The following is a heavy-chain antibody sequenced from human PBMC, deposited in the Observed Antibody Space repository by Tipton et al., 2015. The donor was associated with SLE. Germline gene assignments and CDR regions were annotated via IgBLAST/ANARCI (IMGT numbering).Heavy chain of an antibody. CDR3: ARVFGSSGYPYYFDS. Sequence: QVQLVQSGAEVKKPGASVKVSCTTSGYTFTDHYIHWVRQAPGRGLECMGWINPNSGATKYAQMFQGRVSMTRDTSLSTAYMELNTLTSDDTAVYYCARVFGSSGYPYYFDSWGHGTLVTVSS. V-gene: IGHV1-2*02. J-gene: IGHJ4*01. D-gene: IGHD3-22*01. CDR1: GYTFTDHY. CDR2: INPNSGAT.